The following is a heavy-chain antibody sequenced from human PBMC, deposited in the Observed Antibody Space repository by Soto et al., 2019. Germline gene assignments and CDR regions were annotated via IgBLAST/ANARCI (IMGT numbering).Heavy chain of an antibody. V-gene: IGHV4-34*01. CDR1: GGSFSGYY. CDR3: SPYSYGFSYDGIAV. J-gene: IGHJ6*02. CDR2: INHSGST. D-gene: IGHD5-18*01. Sequence: PSETLSLTCAVYGGSFSGYYWSWIRQPPGKGLEWIGEINHSGSTNYNPSLKSRVTISVDTSKNQFSLKLSSVTAADTAVYYCSPYSYGFSYDGIAVWTQGTTVTVSS.